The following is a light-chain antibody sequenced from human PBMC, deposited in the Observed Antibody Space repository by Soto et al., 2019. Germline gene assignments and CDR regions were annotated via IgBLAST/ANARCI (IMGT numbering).Light chain of an antibody. CDR3: QQYDSYPWT. CDR1: QDIRSY. Sequence: AIRMTQSPPSLSASTGDRVTITCRASQDIRSYLARYQQKPGKVPELLIYAAATLQSGVPSRFSGSGSGTDFTLTISCLQSEDFATYFCQQYDSYPWTFGQGTKVEIK. J-gene: IGKJ1*01. V-gene: IGKV1-8*01. CDR2: AAA.